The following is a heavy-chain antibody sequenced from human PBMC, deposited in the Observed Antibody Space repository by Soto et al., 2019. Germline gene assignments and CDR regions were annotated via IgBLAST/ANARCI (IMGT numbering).Heavy chain of an antibody. CDR3: ARVSTVAGPWDAFDI. CDR1: GDSVSTSKSS. CDR2: TYYRSKWYN. D-gene: IGHD6-19*01. J-gene: IGHJ3*02. Sequence: SQILSLTCAISGDSVSTSKSSWNWIRQSPSRGLEWLARTYYRSKWYNDYAVSLEGRITISPDTSKNQFSLQLNSVTPEDTGVYYCARVSTVAGPWDAFDIWGQGTMVTVSS. V-gene: IGHV6-1*01.